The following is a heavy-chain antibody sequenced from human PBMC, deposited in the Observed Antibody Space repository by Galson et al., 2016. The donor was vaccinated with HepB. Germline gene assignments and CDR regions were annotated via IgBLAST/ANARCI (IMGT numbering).Heavy chain of an antibody. CDR2: IYYTGST. CDR1: GGSISSNIYY. D-gene: IGHD3-3*01. V-gene: IGHV4-39*01. J-gene: IGHJ5*02. Sequence: SETLSLTCSVSGGSISSNIYYWAWIRQPPGKGLEWIGSIYYTGSTYYNPSLKSRVTITVDTSINQFSLDLSSVAAADTAVYYCARHGTIFGVTIDDWFDPWGQGTLVTVSS. CDR3: ARHGTIFGVTIDDWFDP.